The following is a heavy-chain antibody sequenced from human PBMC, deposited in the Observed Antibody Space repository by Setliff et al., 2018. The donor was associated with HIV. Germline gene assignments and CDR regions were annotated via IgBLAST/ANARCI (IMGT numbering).Heavy chain of an antibody. CDR1: GGSFSGHY. CDR2: MSHSGGA. D-gene: IGHD1-26*01. V-gene: IGHV4-34*01. CDR3: ATSNSWSCRLNY. J-gene: IGHJ4*02. Sequence: KPSETLSLTCAVYGGSFSGHYWSWVRQVPGKGLEWIGEMSHSGGANYNPSLKSRVSISVDTSKRQFSLKMTSVTAADTAIYYCATSNSWSCRLNYWGQGTVVTVSS.